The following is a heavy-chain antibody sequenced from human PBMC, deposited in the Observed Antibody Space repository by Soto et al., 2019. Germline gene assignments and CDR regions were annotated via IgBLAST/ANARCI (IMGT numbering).Heavy chain of an antibody. D-gene: IGHD3-3*01. CDR2: IFSSGST. Sequence: SETLSLTCSVSGGSISRYYWCWIRQLPGRGLEWIGNIFSSGSTNYNPSLKSRVTISVDTSKNQVSLKLNAVTAADTAVYYCARAYYALGWDTWSYYGMDAWGHGTTVTVSS. V-gene: IGHV4-59*01. CDR3: ARAYYALGWDTWSYYGMDA. CDR1: GGSISRYY. J-gene: IGHJ6*02.